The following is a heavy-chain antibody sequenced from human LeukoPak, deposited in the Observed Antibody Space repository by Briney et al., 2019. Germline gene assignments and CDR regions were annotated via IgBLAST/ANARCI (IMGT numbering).Heavy chain of an antibody. CDR3: ARARPGAYCGTTSCFSDY. D-gene: IGHD2-2*01. J-gene: IGHJ4*02. CDR1: GYIFTSYG. CDR2: ISGYNGNT. Sequence: ASVKVSCKASGYIFTSYGISWVRQGPGQGLEWVGWISGYNGNTNFAPNLQDRVTMTTDTSTATAHMELRSLRLNDTAVYFCARARPGAYCGTTSCFSDYWGQGTLVTVSS. V-gene: IGHV1-18*01.